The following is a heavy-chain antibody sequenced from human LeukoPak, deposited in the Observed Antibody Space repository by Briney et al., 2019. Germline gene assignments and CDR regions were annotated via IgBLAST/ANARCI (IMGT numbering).Heavy chain of an antibody. CDR1: GFTSQFTFSSGW. CDR3: HPLGYTSN. Sequence: PGGALRLSCAVSGFTSQFTFSSGWMHGVRQEAGEGLVGFSLVKTDESPNYAEAVRGQFTDSKDKAKNTQDQQMKKQRGEGTGLYFCHPLGYTSNWGQGALVTVSS. CDR2: VKTDESP. J-gene: IGHJ4*02. V-gene: IGHV3-74*01. D-gene: IGHD1-1*01.